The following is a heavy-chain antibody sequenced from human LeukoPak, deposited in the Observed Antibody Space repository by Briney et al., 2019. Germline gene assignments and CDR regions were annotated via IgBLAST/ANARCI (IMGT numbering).Heavy chain of an antibody. CDR3: AKDGPYSSSPGVDY. CDR2: IGGSGTNT. J-gene: IGHJ4*02. Sequence: GGSLRLSCAASGFTFSNYAMNWVRQAPGTGLEWVSAIGGSGTNTYYADSVKGRFTISRDNSKNTLYLQMNSLRAEDTAVYYCAKDGPYSSSPGVDYWGQGTLVTVSS. V-gene: IGHV3-23*01. D-gene: IGHD6-13*01. CDR1: GFTFSNYA.